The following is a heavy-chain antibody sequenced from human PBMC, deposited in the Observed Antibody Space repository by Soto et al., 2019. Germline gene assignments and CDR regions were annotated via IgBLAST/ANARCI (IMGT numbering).Heavy chain of an antibody. CDR3: ARLHNGSYSKFDY. J-gene: IGHJ4*02. CDR2: IYSSGST. D-gene: IGHD1-26*01. CDR1: GGSISTFY. Sequence: SETLSLTCTVSGGSISTFYWSWIRQPAGKGLEWIGRIYSSGSTNYNPSLKSRVTMSIATSKNQFSLRLSSVTAADTAVYYCARLHNGSYSKFDYWGPGTLVTVSS. V-gene: IGHV4-4*07.